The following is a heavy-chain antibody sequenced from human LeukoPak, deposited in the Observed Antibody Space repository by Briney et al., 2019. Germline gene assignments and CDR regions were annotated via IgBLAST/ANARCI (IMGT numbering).Heavy chain of an antibody. CDR1: GYTFTGYY. CDR2: INPNSGGT. J-gene: IGHJ4*02. Sequence: ASVKVSCKASGYTFTGYYMHWVRQAPGQGLEWMGWINPNSGGTNYAQKFQGRVTMTRDTSISTAYMELGRLRSDDTAVYYCARVRQQLVEIFDYWGQGTLVTVSS. D-gene: IGHD6-13*01. CDR3: ARVRQQLVEIFDY. V-gene: IGHV1-2*02.